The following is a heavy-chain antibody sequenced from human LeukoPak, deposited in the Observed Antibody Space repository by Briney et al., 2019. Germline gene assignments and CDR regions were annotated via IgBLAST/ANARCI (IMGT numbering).Heavy chain of an antibody. CDR3: ARDPELLWFGELLSTKRLDY. V-gene: IGHV3-48*01. D-gene: IGHD3-10*01. J-gene: IGHJ4*02. Sequence: GGSLRLSCAASGFTFSSYSMNWVRQAPGKGLEWVSYISSSSSTIYYADSVKGRFTISRDNAKNSLYLQMNSLRAEDTAVYYCARDPELLWFGELLSTKRLDYWGQGTLVTVSS. CDR2: ISSSSSTI. CDR1: GFTFSSYS.